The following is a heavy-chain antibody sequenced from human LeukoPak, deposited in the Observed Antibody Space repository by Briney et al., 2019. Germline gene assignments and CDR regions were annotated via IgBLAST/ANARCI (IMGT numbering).Heavy chain of an antibody. V-gene: IGHV1-2*02. J-gene: IGHJ5*02. CDR2: INPNSGAT. Sequence: ASVKVSCKASGYTFTGYYMHWVRQAPGQGLEWMGWINPNSGATNYAQKFQGRVSMTRDTSTSTGYMELRSLRSEDTAVYYCGRGIQSFDPWGQGTLVTVSS. CDR3: GRGIQSFDP. CDR1: GYTFTGYY.